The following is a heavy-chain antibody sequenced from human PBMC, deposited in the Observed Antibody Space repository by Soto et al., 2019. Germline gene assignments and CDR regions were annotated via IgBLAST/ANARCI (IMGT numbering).Heavy chain of an antibody. CDR2: INHSGST. CDR3: ARVVLVRMDV. D-gene: IGHD2-21*01. CDR1: GGSFSGYY. Sequence: SETLSLTCAAYGGSFSGYYWSWIRQPPGKGLEWTGEINHSGSTNYNPSLKSRVTISVDTSKNQFSLKLSSVTAADTAVYYCARVVLVRMDVWGQGTTVTVSS. J-gene: IGHJ6*02. V-gene: IGHV4-34*01.